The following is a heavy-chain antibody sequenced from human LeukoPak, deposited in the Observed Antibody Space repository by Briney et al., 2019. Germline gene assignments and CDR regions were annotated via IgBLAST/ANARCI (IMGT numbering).Heavy chain of an antibody. D-gene: IGHD2-2*01. CDR2: INAGNGNT. J-gene: IGHJ5*02. V-gene: IGHV1-3*01. CDR3: ARGDCSSTSCYVGGWFDP. Sequence: ASVKVSCKASGYTFTSYAIHWVRQAPGQRLEWMGWINAGNGNTKYSQKFQGRVTITRDTSASTAYMELSSLGSEDTAVYYCARGDCSSTSCYVGGWFDPWGQGTLVTVSS. CDR1: GYTFTSYA.